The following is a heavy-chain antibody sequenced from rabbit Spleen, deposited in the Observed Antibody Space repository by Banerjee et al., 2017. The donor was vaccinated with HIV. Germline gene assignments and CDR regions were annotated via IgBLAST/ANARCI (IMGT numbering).Heavy chain of an antibody. J-gene: IGHJ4*01. CDR1: GFSFSSSYY. CDR2: IYGGSSGST. CDR3: ARDLLGVIGWNFYL. D-gene: IGHD1-1*01. Sequence: QELVESGGGLVQPGESLKLSCTASGFSFSSSYYMCWVRQAPGKGLEWIACIYGGSSGSTAYANWAKGRFTISRTSSTTVTLRMTSLTAADRATYFCARDLLGVIGWNFYLWGQGTLVTVS. V-gene: IGHV1S40*01.